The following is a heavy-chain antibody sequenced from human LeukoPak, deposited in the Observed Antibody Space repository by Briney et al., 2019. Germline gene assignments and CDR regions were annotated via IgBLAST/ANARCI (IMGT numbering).Heavy chain of an antibody. V-gene: IGHV4-61*01. CDR3: ARCSTDYDFWSGFRYYYYGMDV. J-gene: IGHJ6*02. CDR1: GGSVSSGSYY. Sequence: SETLSLTCTVSGGSVSSGSYYWSWIRQPPGKGLEWIGYVYYTGNTNYNPSLGSRVTLSVDTSKNQFSLKLTSVTAADTAVYYCARCSTDYDFWSGFRYYYYGMDVWGQGTTVTVSS. D-gene: IGHD3-3*01. CDR2: VYYTGNT.